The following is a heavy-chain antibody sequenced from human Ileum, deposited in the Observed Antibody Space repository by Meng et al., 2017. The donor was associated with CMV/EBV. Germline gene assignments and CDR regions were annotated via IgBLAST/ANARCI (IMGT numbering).Heavy chain of an antibody. D-gene: IGHD6-25*01. CDR2: IDHSGHST. CDR1: GYTGAYFY. J-gene: IGHJ5*02. CDR3: ASNSGAAWGWFDP. V-gene: IGHV1-46*01. Sequence: QLHQVQPGAWGTEPVASLKASSNASGYTGAYFYSHWLRQSPEPGLEWMGMIDHSGHSTSNAQKFHGRIRMTRYASTSTVQMELSRPTSDAAAVYFCASNSGAAWGWFDPWGQGTLVTVSS.